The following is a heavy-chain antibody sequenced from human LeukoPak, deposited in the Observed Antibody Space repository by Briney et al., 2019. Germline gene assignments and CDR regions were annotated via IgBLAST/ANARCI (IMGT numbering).Heavy chain of an antibody. V-gene: IGHV4-34*01. J-gene: IGHJ3*02. D-gene: IGHD5-12*01. CDR1: IDSFTNYY. CDR3: AREFGYSGYDYTSAFDI. CDR2: VNDSGGT. Sequence: PSETLSLTCAVYIDSFTNYYWNWIRQTPGKGLEWIGEVNDSGGTNINPSLRSRVTIPVDTSKNQFSLKLSSVTAADTAVYYCAREFGYSGYDYTSAFDIWGQGTMVTVSS.